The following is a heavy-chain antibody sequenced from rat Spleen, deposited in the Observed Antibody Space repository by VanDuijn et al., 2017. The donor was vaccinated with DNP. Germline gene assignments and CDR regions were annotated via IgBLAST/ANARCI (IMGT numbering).Heavy chain of an antibody. J-gene: IGHJ2*01. CDR1: GLNFSDYW. CDR3: TRTTLPYYLDY. V-gene: IGHV4-2*01. D-gene: IGHD1-10*01. Sequence: EVKLVESGGGLVQPGRSLKLSCVASGLNFSDYWMGWVRQAPGKGLEWIGEINKDGSTMNYTPSLKEKFTISRDNVQDTLYLQMSKLGSEDTAIYYCTRTTLPYYLDYWGQGVMVTVST. CDR2: INKDGSTM.